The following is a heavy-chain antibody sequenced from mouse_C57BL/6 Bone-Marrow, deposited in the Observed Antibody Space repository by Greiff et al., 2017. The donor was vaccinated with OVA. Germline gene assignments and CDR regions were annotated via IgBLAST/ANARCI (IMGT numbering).Heavy chain of an antibody. J-gene: IGHJ4*01. CDR1: GYTFTSYW. CDR2: IDPSDSET. Sequence: QVQLQQPGAELVRPGSSVKLSCKASGYTFTSYWMHWVKQRPIQGLEWIGNIDPSDSETPYNQKFKDKATLTVDKSSSTAYMQLSSLTSEDSAVYYCARGFMDYWGQGTSVTVSS. V-gene: IGHV1-52*01. CDR3: ARGFMDY.